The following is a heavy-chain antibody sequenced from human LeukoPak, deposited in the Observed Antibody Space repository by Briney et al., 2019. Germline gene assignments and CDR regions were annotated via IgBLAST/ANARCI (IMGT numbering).Heavy chain of an antibody. CDR2: IYADGSS. CDR3: ARGYYYRT. V-gene: IGHV4-61*02. J-gene: IGHJ4*02. CDR1: GGSVGSDNSY. Sequence: PSDTLSLTCTVSGGSVGSDNSYWNWIRQPAGKGLEWIGRIYADGSSTYNPSLKSRVTILVDTSKNQFSLRLSSMTAADTAMYYCARGYYYRTWGLGALVTVSS. D-gene: IGHD3-10*01.